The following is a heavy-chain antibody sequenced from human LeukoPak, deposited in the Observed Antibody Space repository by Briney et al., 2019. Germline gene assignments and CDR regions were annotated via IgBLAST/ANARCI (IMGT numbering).Heavy chain of an antibody. CDR1: GFTFSSYW. V-gene: IGHV3-7*01. CDR3: ARDQYYDFWSGYVGGYYYYGMDV. CDR2: IKQDGSEK. Sequence: GGSLRPSCAASGFTFSSYWMSWVRQAPGKGLEWVANIKQDGSEKYYVDSVKGRFTISRDNAKNSLYLQMNSLRAEDTAVYYCARDQYYDFWSGYVGGYYYYGMDVWGQGTTVTVSS. D-gene: IGHD3-3*01. J-gene: IGHJ6*02.